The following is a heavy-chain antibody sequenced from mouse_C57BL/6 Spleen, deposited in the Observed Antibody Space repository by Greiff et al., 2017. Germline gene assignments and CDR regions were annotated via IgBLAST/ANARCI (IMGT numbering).Heavy chain of an antibody. V-gene: IGHV5-17*01. D-gene: IGHD1-1*01. J-gene: IGHJ1*03. CDR1: GFTFSDYG. CDR3: ARDTTVGDWYFDV. CDR2: ISSGSSTI. Sequence: EVMLVESGGGLVKPGGSLKLSCAASGFTFSDYGMHWVRQAPEKGLEWVAYISSGSSTIYYADTVKGRFTISRDNAKNTLFLQMTSLRSEDTAMYYCARDTTVGDWYFDVWGTGTTVTVSS.